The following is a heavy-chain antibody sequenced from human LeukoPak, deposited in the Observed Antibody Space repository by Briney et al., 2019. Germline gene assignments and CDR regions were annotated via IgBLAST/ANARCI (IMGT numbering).Heavy chain of an antibody. D-gene: IGHD3-10*01. CDR2: IRNSGGFT. CDR1: GFTFSTYD. V-gene: IGHV3-23*01. Sequence: GGSLRLSCAASGFTFSTYDMSWVRQAPGKGLEWVSTIRNSGGFTYYADSVKGRFTISRDNSKNTLYLQMNSLTAEDTAVYYCARRSGGDPWGQGTLVTVSS. J-gene: IGHJ5*02. CDR3: ARRSGGDP.